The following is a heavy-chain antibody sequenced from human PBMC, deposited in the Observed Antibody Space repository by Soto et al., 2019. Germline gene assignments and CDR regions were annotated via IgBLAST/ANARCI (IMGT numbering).Heavy chain of an antibody. J-gene: IGHJ4*02. CDR3: GGNYYASGSYYSSFDY. CDR2: TYYNSKWYT. Sequence: QVQLQQSGPGLVKPSQTLSLTCAISGDSVSSNSTAWNWIRQSPSRSLDWLGRTYYNSKWYTDYAVAVISRMTINADTSKNHLSLNLNSVTPEDTALYYCGGNYYASGSYYSSFDYWGQGTLATVSS. D-gene: IGHD3-10*01. V-gene: IGHV6-1*01. CDR1: GDSVSSNSTA.